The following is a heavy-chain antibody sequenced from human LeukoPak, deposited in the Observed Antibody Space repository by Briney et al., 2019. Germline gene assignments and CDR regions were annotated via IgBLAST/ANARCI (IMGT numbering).Heavy chain of an antibody. J-gene: IGHJ3*01. D-gene: IGHD1-1*01. CDR1: GYAFTGSY. V-gene: IGHV1-2*02. CDR2: INPNNGFT. CDR3: ARDRGARLERFYAFDF. Sequence: ASVKVSCKAAGYAFTGSYIHWVRQAPGQGLEWMGWINPNNGFTAYAQNFQGRVTMTRDTSISTAYMDLSRLTSDDTAVYFCARDRGARLERFYAFDFWAKGQRSPSLQ.